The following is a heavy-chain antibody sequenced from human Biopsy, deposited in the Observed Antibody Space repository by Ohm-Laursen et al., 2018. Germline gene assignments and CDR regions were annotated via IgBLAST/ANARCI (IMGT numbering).Heavy chain of an antibody. V-gene: IGHV4-34*01. D-gene: IGHD6-13*01. J-gene: IGHJ6*02. Sequence: PSQTLSLTCSVYGGSFNGYFWSWIRQPPGKGLEWIGDITQSGSTNYSPSLKSRVTISVDTAKKQFSLRLRSVTAADTAVYYCARVPLPGIGAAYQGRFLYGMDVWGQGTTVSVSS. CDR1: GGSFNGYF. CDR3: ARVPLPGIGAAYQGRFLYGMDV. CDR2: ITQSGST.